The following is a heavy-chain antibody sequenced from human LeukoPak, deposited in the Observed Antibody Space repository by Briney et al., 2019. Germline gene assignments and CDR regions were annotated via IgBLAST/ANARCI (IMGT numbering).Heavy chain of an antibody. CDR2: IYYSGST. CDR3: ARGIYGSGSSYLHY. CDR1: GGSISSRDYY. V-gene: IGHV4-30-4*01. D-gene: IGHD3-10*01. J-gene: IGHJ4*02. Sequence: SETLSLTCTVSGGSISSRDYYWSWIRQPPGKGLEWIGYIYYSGSTYYNPSLKSRLTISIDTSKNQFSLRLSSVTVADTAVYYCARGIYGSGSSYLHYWGQGTLVTVSS.